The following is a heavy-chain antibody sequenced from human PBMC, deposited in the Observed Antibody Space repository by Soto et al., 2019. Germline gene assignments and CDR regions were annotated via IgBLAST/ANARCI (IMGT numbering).Heavy chain of an antibody. V-gene: IGHV4-59*08. CDR3: ARHVYKLGRIDY. CDR1: GGSISSYY. CDR2: IYYSGST. Sequence: SETLSLTCTVSGGSISSYYWSWIRQPPGKGLEWIGYIYYSGSTNYNPSLKSRVTISVDTSKNQFSLKLSSVTAADTAVYYCARHVYKLGRIDYCGKGTLVTGSS. D-gene: IGHD1-1*01. J-gene: IGHJ4*02.